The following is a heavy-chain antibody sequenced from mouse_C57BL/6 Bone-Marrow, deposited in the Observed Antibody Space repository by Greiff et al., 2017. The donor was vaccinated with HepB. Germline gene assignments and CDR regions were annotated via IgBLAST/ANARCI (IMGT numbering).Heavy chain of an antibody. D-gene: IGHD3-2*02. Sequence: EVKLMESGEGLVKPGGSLKLSCAASGFTFSSYAMSWVRQTPEKRLEWVAYISIGGDYIYYADTVKGRFTISRDNARNTLDMQMSSLKSEDTAMYYCRGDLGGSGYWAMDCWGKGTSVTVSS. CDR2: ISIGGDYI. V-gene: IGHV5-9-1*02. CDR1: GFTFSSYA. CDR3: RGDLGGSGYWAMDC. J-gene: IGHJ4*01.